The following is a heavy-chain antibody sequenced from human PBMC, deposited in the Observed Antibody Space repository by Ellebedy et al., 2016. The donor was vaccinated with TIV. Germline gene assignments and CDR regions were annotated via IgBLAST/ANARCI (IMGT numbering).Heavy chain of an antibody. D-gene: IGHD3-22*01. V-gene: IGHV4-38-2*02. J-gene: IGHJ4*02. CDR3: ARVRTYYYDSSSYFPDY. Sequence: MPSETLSLSCTVSGYSISTDYYWGWIRQPPGKGLAWMGGIFHSGSAYYTPSLESRVTISVDTSKNQFPLKLSSVTAADTAVSYCARVRTYYYDSSSYFPDYWGQGTLVTVSS. CDR1: GYSISTDYY. CDR2: IFHSGSA.